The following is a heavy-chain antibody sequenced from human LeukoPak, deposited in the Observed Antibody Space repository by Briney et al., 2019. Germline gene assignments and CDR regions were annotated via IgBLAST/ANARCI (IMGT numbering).Heavy chain of an antibody. CDR2: INHSGST. Sequence: SETLSLTRSVSGGSISSSSFYWGWIRQPPGKGLEWIGEINHSGSTNYNPSLKSRVTISVDTSKNQFSLKLSSVTAADTAVYYCARGPGFGIGDWGQGTLVTVSS. D-gene: IGHD3-16*01. J-gene: IGHJ4*02. V-gene: IGHV4-39*07. CDR3: ARGPGFGIGD. CDR1: GGSISSSSFY.